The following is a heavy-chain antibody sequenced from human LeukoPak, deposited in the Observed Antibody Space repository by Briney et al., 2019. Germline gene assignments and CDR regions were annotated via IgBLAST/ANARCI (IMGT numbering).Heavy chain of an antibody. D-gene: IGHD1-26*01. V-gene: IGHV4-4*09. J-gene: IGHJ4*02. CDR2: ILTSGTT. CDR3: ARLRVSGSYLYYFDY. CDR1: NGSISSYH. Sequence: PSETLSHTCTVSNGSISSYHWSWVRQPPGKGLEWIGYILTSGTTNYNPSLRSRLTISVDTSKNQFTLKLSSVTAADTAVYYCARLRVSGSYLYYFDYWGQGTLVTVSS.